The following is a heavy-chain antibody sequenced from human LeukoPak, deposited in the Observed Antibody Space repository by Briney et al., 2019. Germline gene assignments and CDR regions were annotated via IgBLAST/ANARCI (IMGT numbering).Heavy chain of an antibody. CDR2: LGSDGRTT. Sequence: GGSLRLSCAASGFTFSTYGTHWVRQAPGKGLEWVAVLGSDGRTTYYADSVKGRFTISRDNSKNTLYLQMNSLNTEDTAVYYCTSHGEIHYASGWGATYDHWGQGTLVTVSS. CDR3: TSHGEIHYASGWGATYDH. CDR1: GFTFSTYG. V-gene: IGHV3-33*08. D-gene: IGHD3-10*01. J-gene: IGHJ4*02.